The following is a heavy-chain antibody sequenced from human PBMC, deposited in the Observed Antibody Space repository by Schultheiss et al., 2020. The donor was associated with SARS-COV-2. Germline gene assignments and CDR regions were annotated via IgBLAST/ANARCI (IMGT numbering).Heavy chain of an antibody. CDR1: GFTFSSYS. J-gene: IGHJ4*02. V-gene: IGHV3-23*01. CDR2: IVGSSETT. CDR3: TTVASAWYRIH. Sequence: GGSLRLSCAASGFTFSSYSMNWVRQAPGKGPEWVAHIVGSSETTYYADSVKGRFTISRDNSKNTLYLQMNSLRAEDTATYFCTTVASAWYRIHWGQGTLVTVSS. D-gene: IGHD6-19*01.